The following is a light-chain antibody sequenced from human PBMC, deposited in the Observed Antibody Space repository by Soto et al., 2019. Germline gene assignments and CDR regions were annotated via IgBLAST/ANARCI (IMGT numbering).Light chain of an antibody. J-gene: IGLJ1*01. CDR2: DVV. Sequence: QSALTQPASVSGSPGQSITISCTGTSSDVGGFNSVSWYQLRPGTAPKLILYDVVDRPSGVSYRFSGSNSGNTASLTISGLQAADEADYFCSSYTGTMTNVFGSGTKLAVL. CDR3: SSYTGTMTNV. V-gene: IGLV2-14*03. CDR1: SSDVGGFNS.